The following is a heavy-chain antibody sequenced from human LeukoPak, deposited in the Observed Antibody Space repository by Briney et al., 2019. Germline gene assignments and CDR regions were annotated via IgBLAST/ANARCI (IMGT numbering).Heavy chain of an antibody. D-gene: IGHD3-9*01. Sequence: PSETLSLTCTVSGGSISSGGYYWSWIRQHPGKGLEWIGYIYYSGSTYYNPSLKSRVTISVDTSMNQFSLKLSSVTAADTAVYYCARANYDILTGYYFASHYFDYWGQGTLVTVSS. V-gene: IGHV4-31*03. CDR2: IYYSGST. CDR3: ARANYDILTGYYFASHYFDY. CDR1: GGSISSGGYY. J-gene: IGHJ4*02.